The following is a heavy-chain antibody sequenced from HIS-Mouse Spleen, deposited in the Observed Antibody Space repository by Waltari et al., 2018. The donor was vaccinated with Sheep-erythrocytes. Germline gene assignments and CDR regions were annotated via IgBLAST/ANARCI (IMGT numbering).Heavy chain of an antibody. V-gene: IGHV3-30*18. CDR3: AKVRTVNYWYFDL. J-gene: IGHJ2*01. CDR1: GFTFSSYG. Sequence: QVQLVESGGGVVQPGRSLRLSCAASGFTFSSYGMHWVRQAPGKGRDWVAVISYDGSNKYYADSVKGRFTISRDNSKNTLYLHMNSLRAEDTAVYYCAKVRTVNYWYFDLWGRGTLVTVSS. D-gene: IGHD1-1*01. CDR2: ISYDGSNK.